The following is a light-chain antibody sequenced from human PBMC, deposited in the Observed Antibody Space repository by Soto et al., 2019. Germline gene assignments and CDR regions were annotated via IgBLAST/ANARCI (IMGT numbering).Light chain of an antibody. J-gene: IGLJ1*01. Sequence: QSALTQPASVSGSPGQSITISCTAASSDLGGFNHLSWYQQHSDKAPKLIIYEVSDRPSGVSDRFSGSKSANTASLTISGLQAEDEADYYCCLYIGATTYVFGTGTKLTVL. CDR2: EVS. CDR3: CLYIGATTYV. V-gene: IGLV2-14*03. CDR1: SSDLGGFNH.